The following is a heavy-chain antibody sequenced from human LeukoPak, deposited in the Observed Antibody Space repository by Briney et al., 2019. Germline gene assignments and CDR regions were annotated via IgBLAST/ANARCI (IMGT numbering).Heavy chain of an antibody. Sequence: HPGGSLRLSCAASGFTFSSYVMSWVRQAPGKGLEWVSAISGSGGSTYYADSVKGRFTISRDNSKNTLYLQMNSLRAEDTAVYYCARLRYNWNCTDAFDIWGQGTMVTVSS. V-gene: IGHV3-23*01. CDR1: GFTFSSYV. CDR3: ARLRYNWNCTDAFDI. CDR2: ISGSGGST. J-gene: IGHJ3*02. D-gene: IGHD1-7*01.